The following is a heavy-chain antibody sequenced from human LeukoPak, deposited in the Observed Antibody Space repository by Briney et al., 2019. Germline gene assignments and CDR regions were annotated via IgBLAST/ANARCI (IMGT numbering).Heavy chain of an antibody. J-gene: IGHJ4*02. CDR1: GGSFSGHY. D-gene: IGHD3-16*02. CDR3: ARGLGYRPTFSL. Sequence: PSETLSLTCAVYGGSFSGHYWSWIRQPPGKGLEWIGEINHSGSTNYNPSLKSRVTISVDTSKNQFSLKLSSVTAADTAVYYCARGLGYRPTFSLWGQGTLVTVSS. V-gene: IGHV4-34*01. CDR2: INHSGST.